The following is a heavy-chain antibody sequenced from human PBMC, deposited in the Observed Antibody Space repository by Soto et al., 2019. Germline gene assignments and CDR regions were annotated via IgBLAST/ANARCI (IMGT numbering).Heavy chain of an antibody. CDR2: IYYSGST. Sequence: SETLSLTCTVSGGSISSYYWSWIRQPPGKGLEWIGYIYYSGSTNYNPSLKSRVTISVDTSKNQFSLKLSSVTAADTAVYYCARSDYGDYSFDYWGQGTLVTVSS. D-gene: IGHD4-17*01. CDR3: ARSDYGDYSFDY. V-gene: IGHV4-59*01. J-gene: IGHJ4*02. CDR1: GGSISSYY.